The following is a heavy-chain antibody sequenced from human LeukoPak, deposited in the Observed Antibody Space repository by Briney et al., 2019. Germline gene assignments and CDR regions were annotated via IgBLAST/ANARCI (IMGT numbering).Heavy chain of an antibody. CDR1: GGSISSYY. CDR2: IYYSGST. D-gene: IGHD6-19*01. J-gene: IGHJ3*02. Sequence: SETLSLTCTVSGGSISSYYWSWIRQPPGKGLEWIGYIYYSGSTNYNPSLKSRVTISVDTSKNQFSLKLSSVTAADTAVYYCARDLASSGWYFRGDAFDIWGQGTMVTVSS. CDR3: ARDLASSGWYFRGDAFDI. V-gene: IGHV4-59*01.